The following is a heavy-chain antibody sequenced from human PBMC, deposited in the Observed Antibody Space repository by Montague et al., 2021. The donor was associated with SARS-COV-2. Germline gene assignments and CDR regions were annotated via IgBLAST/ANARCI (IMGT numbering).Heavy chain of an antibody. J-gene: IGHJ4*02. CDR1: GGSTGSYY. CDR2: IHYSGSN. V-gene: IGHV4-59*01. D-gene: IGHD3-10*01. CDR3: ARSLAPSGTYYLPY. Sequence: SETLSLTCSVSGGSTGSYYWSWLRQPPGPGLELIGHIHYSGSNTYSSSFKRRVPISIDTPKYQFALTLSYVTAADTAAYYCARSLAPSGTYYLPYWGQGTLVTVSS.